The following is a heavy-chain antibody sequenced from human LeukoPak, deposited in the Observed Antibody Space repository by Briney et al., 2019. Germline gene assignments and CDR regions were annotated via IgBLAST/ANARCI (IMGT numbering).Heavy chain of an antibody. CDR1: GYIFTSYG. CDR2: ISAYNGDT. CDR3: ARRSGYDRRMGTLDF. D-gene: IGHD5-12*01. V-gene: IGHV1-18*01. Sequence: ASVKVSCKASGYIFTSYGISWVRQAPGQGLEWKGWISAYNGDTNYAQKFQGRVTVTTDTSTTTAYMELRSLRSDDSAVYYCARRSGYDRRMGTLDFWGQGTLVTVSS. J-gene: IGHJ4*02.